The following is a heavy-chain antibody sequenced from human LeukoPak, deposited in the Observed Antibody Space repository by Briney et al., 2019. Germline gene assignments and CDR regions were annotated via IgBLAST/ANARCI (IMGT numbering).Heavy chain of an antibody. V-gene: IGHV1-46*01. CDR3: ARDERDTMVRGVAAPYYYGMDV. CDR2: INPSGGST. Sequence: VTSVKVSRKASGYTFTSYYMHWVRQAPGQGLEWMGLINPSGGSTSYAQKFQGRVTMTRDTSTSTVYMELSSLRSEDTAVYYCARDERDTMVRGVAAPYYYGMDVWGKGTTVTVSS. CDR1: GYTFTSYY. J-gene: IGHJ6*04. D-gene: IGHD3-10*01.